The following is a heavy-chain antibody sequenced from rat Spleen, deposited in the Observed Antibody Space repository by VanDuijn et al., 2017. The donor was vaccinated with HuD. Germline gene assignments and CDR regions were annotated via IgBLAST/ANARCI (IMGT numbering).Heavy chain of an antibody. V-gene: IGHV5S13*01. Sequence: EVQLVESGGGLVQPGRSLKLSCEVSGFTFNNYDMAWIRQAPTKGLEWVASISPSGGGTYYRDSVKGRFTISRDNAENTVYLQMNSLRSEDTATYYCVRQDTSGYSNWFTYWGQGTLVTVSS. CDR3: VRQDTSGYSNWFTY. CDR2: ISPSGGGT. J-gene: IGHJ3*01. D-gene: IGHD4-3*01. CDR1: GFTFNNYD.